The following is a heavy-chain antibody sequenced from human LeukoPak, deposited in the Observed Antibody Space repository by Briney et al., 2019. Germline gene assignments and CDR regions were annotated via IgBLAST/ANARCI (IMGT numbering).Heavy chain of an antibody. CDR2: INPNSGGT. D-gene: IGHD3-22*01. CDR1: GYTFTGYY. J-gene: IGHJ4*02. CDR3: AREANDSSGYYIFDY. V-gene: IGHV1-2*02. Sequence: ASVKVFCKASGYTFTGYYMHWVRQAPGQGLEWMGWINPNSGGTNYAQKFQGRVTMTRDTSISTAYMELSRLRSDDTAVYYCAREANDSSGYYIFDYWGQGTLVTVSS.